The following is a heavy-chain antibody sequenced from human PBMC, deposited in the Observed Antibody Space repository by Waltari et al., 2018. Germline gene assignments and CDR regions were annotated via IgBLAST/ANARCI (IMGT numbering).Heavy chain of an antibody. Sequence: QVQLQQWGAGLLKPSETLSLTCAVYGGSFSGYYWSWIRQPPGKGLEWIGEINHSGSTNYNPALKSRVTISVDTSKNQFSLKLSSVTAADTAVYYCARGPGGNRPTLKDYWGQGTLVTVSS. J-gene: IGHJ4*02. CDR1: GGSFSGYY. D-gene: IGHD2-15*01. V-gene: IGHV4-34*01. CDR2: INHSGST. CDR3: ARGPGGNRPTLKDY.